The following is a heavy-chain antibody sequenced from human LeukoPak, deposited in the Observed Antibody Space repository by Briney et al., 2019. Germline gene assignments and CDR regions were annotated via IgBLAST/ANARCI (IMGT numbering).Heavy chain of an antibody. CDR1: GFTFSSYW. CDR3: TTDVCTNGVCPDYYYYMDV. J-gene: IGHJ6*03. D-gene: IGHD2-8*01. Sequence: GGSLRLSCAASGFTFSSYWMSWVRQAPGKGLEWVGRIKSKTDGGTTDYAAPVKGRFTISRDDSKNTLYLQMNSLKTEDTAVYYCTTDVCTNGVCPDYYYYMDVWGKGTTVTVSS. V-gene: IGHV3-15*01. CDR2: IKSKTDGGTT.